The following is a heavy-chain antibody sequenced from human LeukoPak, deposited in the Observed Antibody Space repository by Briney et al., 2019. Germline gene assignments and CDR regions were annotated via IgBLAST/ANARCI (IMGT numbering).Heavy chain of an antibody. Sequence: KPSETLSLTCTVSGYSISSGYYWGWIRQPPGKGLEWIGSIYHSGSTYYNPSLKSRVTISVDTSKNQFSLKLSSVTAADTAVYYCARDKSSGLPYYYYYYMDVWGKGTTVTVSS. D-gene: IGHD1-14*01. CDR3: ARDKSSGLPYYYYYYMDV. CDR2: IYHSGST. V-gene: IGHV4-38-2*02. CDR1: GYSISSGYY. J-gene: IGHJ6*03.